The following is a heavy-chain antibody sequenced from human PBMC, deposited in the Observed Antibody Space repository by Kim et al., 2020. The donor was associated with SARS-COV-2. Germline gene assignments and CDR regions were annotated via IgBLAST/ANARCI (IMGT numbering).Heavy chain of an antibody. V-gene: IGHV1-2*02. D-gene: IGHD3-3*01. CDR3: AKQYTIFGVTARIGWFAP. Sequence: ASVKVSCKASGYTFTGYYIHWVRRAPGQGLEWMGWINPNNGATNYAQKFQGRVTMTRDTSITTAYMELSRLTSDDTAVYYCAKQYTIFGVTARIGWFAPWGQGTLVTVSS. CDR2: INPNNGAT. J-gene: IGHJ5*02. CDR1: GYTFTGYY.